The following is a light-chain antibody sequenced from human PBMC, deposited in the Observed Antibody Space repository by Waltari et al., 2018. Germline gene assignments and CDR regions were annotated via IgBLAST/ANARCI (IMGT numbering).Light chain of an antibody. CDR1: QDVKNY. CDR3: QQNYAFPRT. CDR2: TAT. Sequence: VIWVTQSPSLLSASTGDTVSITCRTSQDVKNYFAWYRQKTGKAPELLIYTATFLQTGVPSRFSGSGSGTDFTLTITSLQSEDFATYFCQQNYAFPRTFGQGTKVEVK. V-gene: IGKV1D-8*01. J-gene: IGKJ1*01.